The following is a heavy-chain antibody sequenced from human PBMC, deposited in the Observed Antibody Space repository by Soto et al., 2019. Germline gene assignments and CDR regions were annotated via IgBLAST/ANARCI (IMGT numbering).Heavy chain of an antibody. Sequence: GGSLRLSCAASGFTFSSYGMHWVRQAPGKGLEWVAVISYDGSNKYYADSVKGRFTISRDNSKNTLYLQMNSLRAEDTAVYYCAYSTAHARFDYWGQGTLVTVSS. J-gene: IGHJ4*02. CDR3: AYSTAHARFDY. CDR2: ISYDGSNK. V-gene: IGHV3-30*03. CDR1: GFTFSSYG. D-gene: IGHD4-4*01.